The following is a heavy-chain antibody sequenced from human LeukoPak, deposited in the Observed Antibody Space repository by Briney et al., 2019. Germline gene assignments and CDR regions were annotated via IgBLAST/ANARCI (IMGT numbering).Heavy chain of an antibody. J-gene: IGHJ4*02. CDR1: GGSISSSSYY. D-gene: IGHD6-13*01. CDR3: ARARGIAAFDY. V-gene: IGHV4-39*07. CDR2: IYYSGST. Sequence: ASETLSLTCTVSGGSISSSSYYWGWIRQPPGKGLEWIGSIYYSGSTYYNPSLKSRVTISVDTSKNQFSLKLSSVTAADTAVYYCARARGIAAFDYWGQGTLVTVSS.